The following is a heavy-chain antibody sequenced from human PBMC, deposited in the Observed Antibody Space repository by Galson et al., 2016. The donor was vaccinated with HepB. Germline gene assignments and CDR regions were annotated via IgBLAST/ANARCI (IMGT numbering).Heavy chain of an antibody. CDR2: VHYSGTT. V-gene: IGHV4-31*03. D-gene: IGHD2-2*01. J-gene: IGHJ6*04. CDR3: ARDVVVPVALGGYYYYGLDV. CDR1: GASISSGGYY. Sequence: TLSLTCIVSGASISSGGYYCSWIRHYPGKGLEWIGHVHYSGTTYYNPSLKRRVTISVDTSKNQFSLKLTSVTAADTAVYYCARDVVVPVALGGYYYYGLDVWGKGTTVTVSS.